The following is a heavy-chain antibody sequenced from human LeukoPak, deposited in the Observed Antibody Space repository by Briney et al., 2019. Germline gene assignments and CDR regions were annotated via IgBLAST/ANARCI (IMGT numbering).Heavy chain of an antibody. CDR2: ISGSGGST. V-gene: IGHV3-23*01. D-gene: IGHD2-2*01. CDR1: GFTFSSYA. J-gene: IGHJ6*02. Sequence: GGSLRLSCAASGFTFSSYAMSWVRQAPGKGLEWVSAISGSGGSTYYADSVKGRFTISRDNSKNTLYLQMNSLRAEDTAVYYCAKQSSRPRDYYFYGMDVWGQGTTVTVSS. CDR3: AKQSSRPRDYYFYGMDV.